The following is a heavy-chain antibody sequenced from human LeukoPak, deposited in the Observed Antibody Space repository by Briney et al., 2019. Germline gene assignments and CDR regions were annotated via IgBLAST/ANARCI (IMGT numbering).Heavy chain of an antibody. CDR3: ARGLKGAYYDSSGYYVDY. D-gene: IGHD3-22*01. V-gene: IGHV3-74*01. J-gene: IGHJ4*02. CDR1: GFTFSSYW. CDR2: INSDGSST. Sequence: GGSLRLSCAASGFTFSSYWMHWVRQAPGKGLVWVSRINSDGSSTSYADSAKGRFTISRDNAKNTLYLQMNSLRAEDTAVYYCARGLKGAYYDSSGYYVDYWGQGTLVTVSS.